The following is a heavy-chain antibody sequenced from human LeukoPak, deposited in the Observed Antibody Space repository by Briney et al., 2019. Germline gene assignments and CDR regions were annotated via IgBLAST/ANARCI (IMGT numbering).Heavy chain of an antibody. D-gene: IGHD3-9*01. J-gene: IGHJ4*01. CDR3: AREDILTGYFPFSDY. CDR2: IYTSGST. V-gene: IGHV4-4*07. CDR1: GGSISSYY. Sequence: SETLSLTCTVSGGSISSYYWSWIRQPDGKGLEWIGRIYTSGSTDYNPSLKSRVTMSVDTSKNQFSLKLNSLTAADTAVYYCAREDILTGYFPFSDYWGHGTLVTVSS.